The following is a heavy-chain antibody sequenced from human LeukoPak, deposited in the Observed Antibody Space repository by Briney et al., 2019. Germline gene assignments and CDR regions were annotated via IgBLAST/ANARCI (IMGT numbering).Heavy chain of an antibody. CDR1: GGSISGYY. CDR2: IFYTGNA. D-gene: IGHD2-15*01. CDR3: VRQPYLSGAYYFDY. J-gene: IGHJ4*02. Sequence: SETLSLTCTVSGGSISGYYWSWIRQPPGKELEWSGYIFYTGNANYNPSLKSRVTMSVDTSKNQFSLRLSSVTAADTAVYYCVRQPYLSGAYYFDYWGQGTLVTVSS. V-gene: IGHV4-59*08.